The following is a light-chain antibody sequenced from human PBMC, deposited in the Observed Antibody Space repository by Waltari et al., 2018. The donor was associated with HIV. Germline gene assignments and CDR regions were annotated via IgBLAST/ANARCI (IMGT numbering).Light chain of an antibody. V-gene: IGKV3-15*01. Sequence: ERVLTQSPVTLFVSPGERATLSCTASQNIGNNLAWYQYKPGQAPRLLLYGASTRATGIPARFSGGGSATEFTLTIDNLQSADSAFYYCQHYNTWPYTFDRGTKLVI. CDR1: QNIGNN. CDR3: QHYNTWPYT. J-gene: IGKJ2*01. CDR2: GAS.